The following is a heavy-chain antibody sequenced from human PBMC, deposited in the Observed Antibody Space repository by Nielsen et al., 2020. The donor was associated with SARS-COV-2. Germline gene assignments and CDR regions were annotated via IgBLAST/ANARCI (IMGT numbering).Heavy chain of an antibody. CDR1: GFTFSSYS. Sequence: GESLKISCAASGFTFSSYSMNWVRQAPGKGLEWVSSISSSSSYIYYADSVKGRFTISRDNAKNSLYLQMNSLRAEDTAVYYCARGVDFDWLLPIQHWGQGTLVTVSS. CDR3: ARGVDFDWLLPIQH. J-gene: IGHJ1*01. V-gene: IGHV3-21*01. CDR2: ISSSSSYI. D-gene: IGHD3-9*01.